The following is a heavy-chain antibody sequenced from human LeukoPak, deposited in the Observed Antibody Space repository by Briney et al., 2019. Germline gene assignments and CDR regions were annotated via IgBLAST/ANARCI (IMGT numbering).Heavy chain of an antibody. D-gene: IGHD3-3*01. CDR3: AREGGFYRPLDY. Sequence: KASETLSLTCSVSSVSISSYSWSWIRQPPGKGLEWIGYIYYSGSTNYNPSLKSRVTISVDTSKKQFSLKLSSVTAADTAVYYCAREGGFYRPLDYSGQGTLVTVSS. J-gene: IGHJ4*02. V-gene: IGHV4-59*01. CDR2: IYYSGST. CDR1: SVSISSYS.